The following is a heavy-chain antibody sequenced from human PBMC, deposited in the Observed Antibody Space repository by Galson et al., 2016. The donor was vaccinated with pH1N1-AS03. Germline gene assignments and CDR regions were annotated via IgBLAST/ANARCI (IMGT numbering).Heavy chain of an antibody. CDR2: WDDDK. D-gene: IGHD3-9*01. V-gene: IGHV2-5*02. J-gene: IGHJ4*02. Sequence: WDDDKRYNSSLRDRLTITKDTSKNQVVLTMTNMDPVDTATYYCARTAGWLPDFWGQGTLVTVSS. CDR3: ARTAGWLPDF.